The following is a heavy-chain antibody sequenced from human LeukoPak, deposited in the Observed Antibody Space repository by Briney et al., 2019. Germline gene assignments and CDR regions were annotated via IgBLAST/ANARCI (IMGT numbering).Heavy chain of an antibody. J-gene: IGHJ4*02. CDR3: ARLGSQMFIDY. Sequence: GESLKISCKGSGYRFTNYWIGWVRQLPGKGLEWMGIIYPGDSDTRYSPSFQGQVTISVDKSISTAYLQWSSLKASDTAMYYCARLGSQMFIDYWGQGTLVTVSS. V-gene: IGHV5-51*01. CDR1: GYRFTNYW. CDR2: IYPGDSDT. D-gene: IGHD1-26*01.